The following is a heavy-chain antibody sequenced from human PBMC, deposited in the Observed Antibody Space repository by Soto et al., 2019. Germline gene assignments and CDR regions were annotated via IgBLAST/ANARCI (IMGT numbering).Heavy chain of an antibody. Sequence: GGSLRLSCPSSGFTFDDYAMRVVRQVPGKGLDWVSGIIWNSGSIGYAASVKGRFTIYRDKAKNSQYLQMNSLRAEDTAVYYCAIDGPGYCTDDLCSTGWGHGT. CDR3: AIDGPGYCTDDLCSTG. CDR2: IIWNSGSI. D-gene: IGHD2-8*01. CDR1: GFTFDDYA. V-gene: IGHV3-9*01. J-gene: IGHJ4*01.